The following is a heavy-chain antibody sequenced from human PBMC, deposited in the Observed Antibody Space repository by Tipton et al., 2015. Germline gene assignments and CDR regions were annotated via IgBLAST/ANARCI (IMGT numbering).Heavy chain of an antibody. Sequence: TLSLTCTVSGASISRGSVWGWIRQPPGKGLEWIVSLYYNDNIYYNPSLQRRFAMSADTSRNQFSLNLTSVTAADTSVYYCVRPANHGFDVWGQGTMVTVSS. J-gene: IGHJ3*01. CDR2: LYYNDNI. CDR1: GASISRGSV. V-gene: IGHV4-39*01. CDR3: VRPANHGFDV.